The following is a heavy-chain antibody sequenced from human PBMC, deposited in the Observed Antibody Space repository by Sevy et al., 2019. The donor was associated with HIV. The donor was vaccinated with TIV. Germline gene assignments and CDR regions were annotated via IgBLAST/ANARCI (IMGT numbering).Heavy chain of an antibody. V-gene: IGHV3-15*07. CDR3: TTDGGGYNYGYSFDY. J-gene: IGHJ4*02. D-gene: IGHD5-18*01. CDR2: IKSKTDGGTT. CDR1: GFTFSNAW. Sequence: GGSLRLSCAASGFTFSNAWMNWVRQAPGKGLEWVGRIKSKTDGGTTDYAAPVKGRFTISREDSKNTLYLQMNSLKTEDTAVYYCTTDGGGYNYGYSFDYWGQGTLVTVS.